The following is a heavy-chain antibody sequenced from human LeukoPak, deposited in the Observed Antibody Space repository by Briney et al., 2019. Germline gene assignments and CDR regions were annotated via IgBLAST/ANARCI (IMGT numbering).Heavy chain of an antibody. CDR1: GGSISSGSYY. CDR3: ARLYGSGSSLYFDY. V-gene: IGHV4-61*02. D-gene: IGHD3-10*01. Sequence: PSQTLSLTCTVSGGSISSGSYYWSWIRQPAGKGLEWIGRIYTNGSTNYNPSLKSRVTISVAKSKNQCALKLSSATAADTAVYYCARLYGSGSSLYFDYWGQGTLVTVSS. J-gene: IGHJ4*02. CDR2: IYTNGST.